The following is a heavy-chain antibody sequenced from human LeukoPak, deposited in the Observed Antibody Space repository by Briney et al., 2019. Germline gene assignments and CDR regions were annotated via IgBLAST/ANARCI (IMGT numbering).Heavy chain of an antibody. D-gene: IGHD3-22*01. CDR1: GFTLSNYP. J-gene: IGHJ4*02. CDR3: ARDLRITMIVVVITAFDY. CDR2: IGEEKSGSWT. Sequence: GGSLRLSCAASGFTLSNYPMGWVRQAPVKGLEWLSAIGEEKSGSWTKSADSVKGRFTISRDNSKNTLYLQMNSLRAEDTAVYYCARDLRITMIVVVITAFDYWGQGTLVTVSS. V-gene: IGHV3-23*01.